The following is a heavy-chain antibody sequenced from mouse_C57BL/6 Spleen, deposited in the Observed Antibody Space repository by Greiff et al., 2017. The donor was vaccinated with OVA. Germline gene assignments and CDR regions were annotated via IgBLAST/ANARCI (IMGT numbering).Heavy chain of an antibody. V-gene: IGHV5-4*01. CDR1: GFTFSSYA. CDR2: ISDGGSYT. D-gene: IGHD1-1*01. Sequence: EVQLVESGGGLVKPGGSLKLSCAASGFTFSSYAMSWVRQTPEKRLEWVATISDGGSYTYYPDNVKGRFTISRDNAKNNLYLQMSHLKSEDTAMYYCAREGYYGSSYWYFDDWGTGTTVTVSS. CDR3: AREGYYGSSYWYFDD. J-gene: IGHJ1*03.